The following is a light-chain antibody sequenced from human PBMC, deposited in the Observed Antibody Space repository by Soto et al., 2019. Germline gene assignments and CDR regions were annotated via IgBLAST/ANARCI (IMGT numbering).Light chain of an antibody. J-gene: IGKJ4*01. V-gene: IGKV1-12*01. CDR3: QQSNSFPFT. CDR2: AAS. Sequence: DIQMTQSPSTLSASVGDRVTITCRASQSTSSYLAWYQQKPGKAPKLLIYAASSLQSGVPSRFSGSGSGTDFTLTINRLQPEDFATYYCQQSNSFPFTFGGGTKV. CDR1: QSTSSY.